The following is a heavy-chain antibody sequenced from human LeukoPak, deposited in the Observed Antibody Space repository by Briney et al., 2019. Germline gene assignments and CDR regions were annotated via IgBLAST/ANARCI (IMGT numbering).Heavy chain of an antibody. D-gene: IGHD6-19*01. CDR2: FDPEDGET. J-gene: IGHJ6*02. CDR3: VREDSGLYRRTYGMDI. V-gene: IGHV1-24*01. Sequence: ASVKVSCKVSGYTLTELSMHWVRQAPGKGLEWMGGFDPEDGETIYAQKFQGRVTMTEDTSTDTAYMELSSLRSEDTAVYYCVREDSGLYRRTYGMDIWGQGTTVIVSS. CDR1: GYTLTELS.